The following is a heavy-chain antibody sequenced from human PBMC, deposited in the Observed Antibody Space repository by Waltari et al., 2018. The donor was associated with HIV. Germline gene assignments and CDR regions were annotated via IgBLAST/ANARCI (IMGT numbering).Heavy chain of an antibody. CDR3: ARHYNFWSGYYGALEY. CDR1: GDPITGYY. V-gene: IGHV4-59*01. J-gene: IGHJ4*02. D-gene: IGHD3-3*01. Sequence: LTCTVSGDPITGYYWSWVRQPPGKGLEWIGHIYYSGSTTYNPSLKSRVTISVDTSKNQLSLKLSSVTAADTAVFYCARHYNFWSGYYGALEYWGQGALVTVSS. CDR2: IYYSGST.